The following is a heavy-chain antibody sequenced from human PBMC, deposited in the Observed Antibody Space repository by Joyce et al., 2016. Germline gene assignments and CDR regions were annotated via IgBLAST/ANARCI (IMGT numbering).Heavy chain of an antibody. J-gene: IGHJ4*02. Sequence: QVQLQESGPGLVKPSQTLSLTCTVSGGSISSGGYYWSLIRQHPGKDLEWIWYIYYSGSSYYNPSLKSRVTISVDTSKNQFSLKLSSVTAADTAVYYCARGSVGHFDYWGQGTLVTVSS. CDR3: ARGSVGHFDY. CDR2: IYYSGSS. CDR1: GGSISSGGYY. D-gene: IGHD1-26*01. V-gene: IGHV4-31*03.